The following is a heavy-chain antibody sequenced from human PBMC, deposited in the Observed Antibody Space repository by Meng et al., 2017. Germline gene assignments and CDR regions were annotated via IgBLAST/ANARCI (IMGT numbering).Heavy chain of an antibody. V-gene: IGHV4/OR15-8*02. J-gene: IGHJ4*02. D-gene: IGHD6-19*01. CDR3: ASWIYSCGWQ. Sequence: QGQLRDSVPGLFRPSRTRALTSFGSVGSISRVDWWSWVRQPPGKGLEWIGEIYHGGNTNYNPSLKSRVTISIDKSKNQFSLKLSSVTAADTAVYYCASWIYSCGWQWGQGTLVTVSS. CDR1: VGSISRVDW. CDR2: IYHGGNT.